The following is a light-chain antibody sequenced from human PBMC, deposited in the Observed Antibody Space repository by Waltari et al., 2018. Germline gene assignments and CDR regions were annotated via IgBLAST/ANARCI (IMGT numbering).Light chain of an antibody. CDR2: QDG. J-gene: IGLJ2*01. CDR1: KLGDKY. Sequence: SYELTQPPSVSVSPGQTASITCSGDKLGDKYACWYQQKSGQSPVLVIYQDGKRPSGIPERFSGSNSGKTATLTISGTQAMDEADYYCQAWDSSTVVFGGGTKLTVL. CDR3: QAWDSSTVV. V-gene: IGLV3-1*01.